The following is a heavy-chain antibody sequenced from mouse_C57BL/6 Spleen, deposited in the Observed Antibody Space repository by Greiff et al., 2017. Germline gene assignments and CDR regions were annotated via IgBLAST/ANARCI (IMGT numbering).Heavy chain of an antibody. Sequence: VQLQESGPELVKPGASVKISCKASGYAFSSSWMNWVKQRPGKGLEWIGRIYPGDGDTNYNGKFKGKATLTADKSSSTAYMQLSSLTSEDSAVYFCARGIYYDYDGGDYYAMDYWGQGTSVTVSS. V-gene: IGHV1-82*01. CDR3: ARGIYYDYDGGDYYAMDY. CDR1: GYAFSSSW. CDR2: IYPGDGDT. D-gene: IGHD2-4*01. J-gene: IGHJ4*01.